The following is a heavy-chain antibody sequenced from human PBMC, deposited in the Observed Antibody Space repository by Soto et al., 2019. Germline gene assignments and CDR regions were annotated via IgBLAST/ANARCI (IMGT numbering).Heavy chain of an antibody. CDR3: ARDEGESRGSPFDY. CDR1: GLTFSNYG. D-gene: IGHD6-19*01. J-gene: IGHJ4*02. Sequence: QVQLVESGGGVVQPGRSLRLSCAASGLTFSNYGMHWVRQAPGKGLEWVALIWYDGSNKYYADSVKGRFTISRDNSKNTLDLQMNSLRAEDTAVYYCARDEGESRGSPFDYWGQGTLVTVSS. CDR2: IWYDGSNK. V-gene: IGHV3-33*01.